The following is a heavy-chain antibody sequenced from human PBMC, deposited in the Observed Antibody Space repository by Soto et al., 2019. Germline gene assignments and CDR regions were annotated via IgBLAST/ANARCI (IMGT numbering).Heavy chain of an antibody. J-gene: IGHJ4*02. CDR1: GFSFSDHY. D-gene: IGHD1-26*01. V-gene: IGHV3-72*01. Sequence: LRLSCAASGFSFSDHYMDWVRQAPGKGLEWLGRIRNKANGYTTEYAASVRGRISISRDDAKNSLFLQVTNVKIEDTAVYFCAKEATNDQWELLHFDSWGQGNLVTVSS. CDR3: AKEATNDQWELLHFDS. CDR2: IRNKANGYTT.